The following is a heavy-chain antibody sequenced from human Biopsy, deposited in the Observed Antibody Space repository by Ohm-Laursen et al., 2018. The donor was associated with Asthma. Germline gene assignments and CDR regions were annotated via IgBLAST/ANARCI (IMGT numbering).Heavy chain of an antibody. D-gene: IGHD6-13*01. Sequence: ASVKVSCKASGYTFIGCHIHWMRQAPGQGLEWMGRVNPNSGGTNYAQKFQGRVTMTRDTSISTAYMEVSRLRSDDTAVYYCARGQKSAGDRWFDPWGQGTLVTVSS. CDR2: VNPNSGGT. J-gene: IGHJ5*02. CDR3: ARGQKSAGDRWFDP. CDR1: GYTFIGCH. V-gene: IGHV1-2*06.